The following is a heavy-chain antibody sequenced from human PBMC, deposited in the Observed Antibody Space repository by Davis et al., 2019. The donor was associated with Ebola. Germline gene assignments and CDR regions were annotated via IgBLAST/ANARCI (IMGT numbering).Heavy chain of an antibody. CDR2: IYYSGST. V-gene: IGHV4-59*06. CDR1: GGSMSSYY. D-gene: IGHD3-3*01. J-gene: IGHJ6*02. CDR3: ARAPSVLRFLEWSMDV. Sequence: MPSETLSLTCTVSGGSMSSYYWSWIRQPPGKGLEWIGYIYYSGSTYYNPSLKSRVTISVDTSKNQFSLKLSSVTAADTAVYYCARAPSVLRFLEWSMDVWGQGTTVTVSS.